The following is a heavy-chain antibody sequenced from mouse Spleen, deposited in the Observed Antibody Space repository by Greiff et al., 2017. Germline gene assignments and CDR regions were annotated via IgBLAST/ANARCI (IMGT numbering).Heavy chain of an antibody. J-gene: IGHJ1*03. D-gene: IGHD2-4*01. Sequence: QVQLQQSGPELVKPGASVKISCKASGYAFSSSWMNWVKQRPGKGLEWIGRIYPGDGDTNYNGKFKGKATLTADKSSSTAYMQLSSLTSEDSAVYFCAREDDYGDWYFDVWGTGTTVTVSS. V-gene: IGHV1-82*01. CDR2: IYPGDGDT. CDR1: GYAFSSSW. CDR3: AREDDYGDWYFDV.